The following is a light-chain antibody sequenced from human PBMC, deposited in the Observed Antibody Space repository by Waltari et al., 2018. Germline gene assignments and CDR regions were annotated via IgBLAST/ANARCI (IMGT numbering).Light chain of an antibody. CDR1: QNIYSN. Sequence: IQMTQSPSALSASVGARVTISCRASQNIYSNLAWYKQKPGKAPKLLIYAASRLQSGIPSRFSGSGSGTDFTLTISSLQPEDSAAYYCQHYYDNPYSFGQGTKVEIK. J-gene: IGKJ2*03. V-gene: IGKV1-6*01. CDR2: AAS. CDR3: QHYYDNPYS.